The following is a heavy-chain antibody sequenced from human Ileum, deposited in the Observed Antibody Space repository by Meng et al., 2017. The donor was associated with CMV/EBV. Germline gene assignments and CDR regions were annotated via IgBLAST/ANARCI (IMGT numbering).Heavy chain of an antibody. V-gene: IGHV4-34*01. J-gene: IGHJ4*02. D-gene: IGHD5-12*01. CDR1: GSFSPYT. Sequence: QVPTQPWGAGLWKPSETLSLTCSLGGSFSPYTWSWTRQAPGKGLEWIGEINQYGSTNFNPSVKSRVTISRDTSKNQFSLRLNSVTAADAAVYYCVTADHHAIKYWGQGTLVTVSS. CDR2: INQYGST. CDR3: VTADHHAIKY.